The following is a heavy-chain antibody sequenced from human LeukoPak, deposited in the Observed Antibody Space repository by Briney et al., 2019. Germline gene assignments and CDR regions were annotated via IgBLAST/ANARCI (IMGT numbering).Heavy chain of an antibody. Sequence: GGSLRLSCAASGMTFSHRWMHGLRQAPGKGLVWVSLIKNDGRTTIYADSVKGLFTISRDNGKSTLYLQMNSLRAEDTGIYYCTTGPSYGYEWWGQGTVVTVSS. J-gene: IGHJ4*02. D-gene: IGHD3-16*01. CDR1: GMTFSHRW. CDR3: TTGPSYGYEW. CDR2: IKNDGRTT. V-gene: IGHV3-74*01.